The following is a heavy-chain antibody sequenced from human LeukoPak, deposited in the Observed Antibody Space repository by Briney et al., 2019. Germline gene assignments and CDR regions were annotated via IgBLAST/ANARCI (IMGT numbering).Heavy chain of an antibody. CDR2: ISGSGSTV. D-gene: IGHD2-2*01. V-gene: IGHV3-48*01. CDR3: ARDHQYAFDV. Sequence: GGSLRLSCNVSGFSLSSYTMNWVRQAPGKGLEWVSYISGSGSTVYYADSVRGRFTMSRDNAKNSLYLQMNSLRAEDTALYYYARDHQYAFDVWGQGTLVTVSS. J-gene: IGHJ3*01. CDR1: GFSLSSYT.